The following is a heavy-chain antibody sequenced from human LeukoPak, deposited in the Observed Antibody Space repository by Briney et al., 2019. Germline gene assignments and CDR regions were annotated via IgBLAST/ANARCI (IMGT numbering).Heavy chain of an antibody. CDR2: INHSGST. Sequence: SETLSLTCAVYGGSFSGYYWSWIRQPPGRGLEWIGEINHSGSTNYNPSLKSRVTISVDTSKNQFSLKLSSVTAADTAVYYCARGPLYSGSTFDIWGQGTMVTVSS. CDR3: ARGPLYSGSTFDI. D-gene: IGHD1-26*01. V-gene: IGHV4-34*01. J-gene: IGHJ3*02. CDR1: GGSFSGYY.